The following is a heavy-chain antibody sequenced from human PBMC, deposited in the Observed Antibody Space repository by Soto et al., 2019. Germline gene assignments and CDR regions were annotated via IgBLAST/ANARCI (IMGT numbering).Heavy chain of an antibody. CDR1: GFSLSNARMG. CDR2: IFSNDEK. D-gene: IGHD1-1*01. J-gene: IGHJ6*03. CDR3: ARSVDDEGAYYYYYMDV. V-gene: IGHV2-26*01. Sequence: QVTLKESGPVLVNPTETLTLTCTVSGFSLSNARMGVSWIRQPPGKALEWLAHIFSNDEKSYSTSLKSRLTISKDTSKSQVVLTMTNMDPVDTATYYCARSVDDEGAYYYYYMDVWGKGTTVTVSS.